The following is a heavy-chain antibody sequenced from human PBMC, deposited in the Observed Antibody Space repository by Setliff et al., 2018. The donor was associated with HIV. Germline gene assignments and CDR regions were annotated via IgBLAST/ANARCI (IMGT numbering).Heavy chain of an antibody. CDR1: GGTFRSNA. V-gene: IGHV1-69*06. CDR3: AREIQIAVAAVGWFDP. Sequence: GASVKVSCKASGGTFRSNAISWVRQAPGQGLGWMGGIIPLFGTANYAQKFQGRVTITADKSTSTAYLELNSLRSEDSAIYYCAREIQIAVAAVGWFDPWGQGTLVTVSS. J-gene: IGHJ5*02. D-gene: IGHD6-13*01. CDR2: IIPLFGTA.